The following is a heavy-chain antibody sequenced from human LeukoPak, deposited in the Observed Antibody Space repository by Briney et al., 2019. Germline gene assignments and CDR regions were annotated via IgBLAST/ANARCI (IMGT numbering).Heavy chain of an antibody. CDR1: GFTFSSYA. J-gene: IGHJ4*02. Sequence: GGSLRLSCAASGFTFSSYAMHWVRQAPGKGLEWVAVISYDGSNKYYADSVKGRFTISRDNAKNSLYLQMNSLRAEDTAVYYCAREPFWSGYYSNLHFDYWGQGTLVTVSS. CDR2: ISYDGSNK. V-gene: IGHV3-30-3*01. D-gene: IGHD3-3*01. CDR3: AREPFWSGYYSNLHFDY.